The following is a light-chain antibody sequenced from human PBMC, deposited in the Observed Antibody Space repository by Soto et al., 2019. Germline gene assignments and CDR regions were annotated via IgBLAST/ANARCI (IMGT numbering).Light chain of an antibody. CDR3: SSYTTSSTRV. Sequence: QSALTQPASVSGSPGQSITISCTGTSSDIGNYKYVSWYQQYPGKAPKLIIYEVTNRPSGVSDRFSGSKSGNTASLTISGLQHEDEADYYCSSYTTSSTRVFGGGTKLTVL. J-gene: IGLJ3*02. V-gene: IGLV2-14*01. CDR2: EVT. CDR1: SSDIGNYKY.